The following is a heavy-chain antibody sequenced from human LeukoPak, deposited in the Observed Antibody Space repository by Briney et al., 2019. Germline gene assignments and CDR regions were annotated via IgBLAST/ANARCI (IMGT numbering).Heavy chain of an antibody. Sequence: GGSLRLSCAASGFTFSSYEMNWVRQAPGKGLEWVSYISSSGSTIYYADSVKGRFTISRDNAKNSLYLQMNSLRAEDTAVYYCVRVSISRLGADLLYDVWGQGTTVLVSS. V-gene: IGHV3-48*03. D-gene: IGHD3-3*01. CDR1: GFTFSSYE. CDR3: VRVSISRLGADLLYDV. J-gene: IGHJ6*02. CDR2: ISSSGSTI.